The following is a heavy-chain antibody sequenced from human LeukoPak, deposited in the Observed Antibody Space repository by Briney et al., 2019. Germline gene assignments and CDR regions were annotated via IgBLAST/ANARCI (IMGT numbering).Heavy chain of an antibody. V-gene: IGHV4-34*01. CDR2: INHSGST. D-gene: IGHD3-22*01. J-gene: IGHJ4*02. Sequence: PSETLSLTCAVYGGSFRGYYWSWIRQPPGKGLEWIGEINHSGSTNYNPSLKSRVTISVDPSKNQFSLTLSSVTAADTAVYYCARAAYDSSGYHQFPFDYWGQGTLVTVSS. CDR3: ARAAYDSSGYHQFPFDY. CDR1: GGSFRGYY.